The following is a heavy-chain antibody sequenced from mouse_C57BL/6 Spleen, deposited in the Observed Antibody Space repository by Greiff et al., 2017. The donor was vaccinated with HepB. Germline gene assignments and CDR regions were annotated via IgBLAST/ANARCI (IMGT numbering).Heavy chain of an antibody. CDR1: GYSITSGYD. V-gene: IGHV3-1*01. J-gene: IGHJ2*01. CDR3: ARGGGLGPFDY. D-gene: IGHD4-1*01. Sequence: EVMLVESGPGMVKPSQSLSLTCTVTGYSITSGYDWHWIRHFPGNKLEWMGYISYSGSTNYNPSLKSRISITHDTSKNHFFLKLNSVTTEDTATYYCARGGGLGPFDYWGQGTTLTVSS. CDR2: ISYSGST.